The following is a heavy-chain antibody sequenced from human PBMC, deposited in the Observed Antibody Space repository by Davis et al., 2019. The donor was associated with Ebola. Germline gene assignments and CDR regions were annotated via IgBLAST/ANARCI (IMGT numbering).Heavy chain of an antibody. Sequence: GGSLRLSCAASGFTFSSYAMNWVRQAPGKGLEWVSAISGSGGSTYYADSVKGRFTISRDNSKNTLYLQMNSLRAEDTAVYYCARGDFWSGYYRTYYYYGMDVWGQGTTVTVSS. CDR3: ARGDFWSGYYRTYYYYGMDV. V-gene: IGHV3-23*01. J-gene: IGHJ6*02. CDR2: ISGSGGST. D-gene: IGHD3-3*01. CDR1: GFTFSSYA.